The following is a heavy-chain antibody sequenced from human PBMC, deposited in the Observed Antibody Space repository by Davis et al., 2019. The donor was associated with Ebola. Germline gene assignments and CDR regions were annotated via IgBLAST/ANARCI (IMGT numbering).Heavy chain of an antibody. CDR2: ISSSSSSI. Sequence: GGSLRLSCAASGFPFSTYNMNWVRQAPGKGLEWVSSISSSSSSIYYADSVKGRFTISRDNAENSLYLQVYSLRAEDTAVYYCAGGESGWDASDIWGRGTMVTVSS. CDR3: AGGESGWDASDI. J-gene: IGHJ3*02. D-gene: IGHD6-19*01. CDR1: GFPFSTYN. V-gene: IGHV3-21*01.